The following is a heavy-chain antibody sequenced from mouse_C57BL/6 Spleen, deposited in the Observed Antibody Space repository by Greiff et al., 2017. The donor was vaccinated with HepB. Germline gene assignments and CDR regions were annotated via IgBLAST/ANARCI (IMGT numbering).Heavy chain of an antibody. CDR3: ARKYDTLAWFAY. J-gene: IGHJ3*01. V-gene: IGHV1-80*01. D-gene: IGHD2-10*02. CDR2: IYPGDGDT. Sequence: VMLVESGAELVKPGASVKISCKASGYAFSSYWMNWVKQRPGKGLEWIGQIYPGDGDTNYNGKFKGKATLTADKSSSTAYMQLSSLTSEDSAVYFCARKYDTLAWFAYWGQGTLVTVSA. CDR1: GYAFSSYW.